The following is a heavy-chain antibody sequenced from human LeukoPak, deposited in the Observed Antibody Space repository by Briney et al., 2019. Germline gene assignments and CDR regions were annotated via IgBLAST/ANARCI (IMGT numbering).Heavy chain of an antibody. J-gene: IGHJ5*02. V-gene: IGHV3-30*18. CDR2: VSTDGSNR. CDR3: AKEIYYESSAYPDL. Sequence: PGGSLRLSCAASGFTFSSYGIHWVRQAPGKGLEWVAVVSTDGSNRYYADSVKGRFTISRDNSKNTLYLQMDSLRAEDTAVYFCAKEIYYESSAYPDLWGLGTLVTVSS. D-gene: IGHD3-22*01. CDR1: GFTFSSYG.